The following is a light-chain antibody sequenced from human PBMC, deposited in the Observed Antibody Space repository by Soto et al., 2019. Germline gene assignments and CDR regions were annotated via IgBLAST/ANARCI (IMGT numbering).Light chain of an antibody. V-gene: IGKV1-9*01. Sequence: DIQLTQSPSFLSASVGDRVTITGRASQDISSHLAWYQQKPGKAPKLLIYAASTLQSGVPSGFGGSGSGTEFTLTITSLQPEDFETYYCQQVKTYPLTFGGGTKVEIK. CDR3: QQVKTYPLT. CDR1: QDISSH. J-gene: IGKJ4*01. CDR2: AAS.